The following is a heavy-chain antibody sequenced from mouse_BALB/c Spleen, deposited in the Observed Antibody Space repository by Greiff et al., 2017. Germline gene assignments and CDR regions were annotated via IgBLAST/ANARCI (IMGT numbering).Heavy chain of an antibody. CDR1: GYTFTSYW. Sequence: QVQLKQSGAELAKPGASVKMSCKASGYTFTSYWMHWVKQRPGQGLEWIGYINPSTGYTEYNQKFKDKATLTADKSSSTAYMQLSSLTSEDSAVYYCASPYYGNYPCFAYWGQGTLVTVSA. CDR3: ASPYYGNYPCFAY. V-gene: IGHV1-7*01. J-gene: IGHJ3*01. CDR2: INPSTGYT. D-gene: IGHD2-10*01.